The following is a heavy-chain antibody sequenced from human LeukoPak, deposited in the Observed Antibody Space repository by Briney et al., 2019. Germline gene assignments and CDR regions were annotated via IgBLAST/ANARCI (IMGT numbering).Heavy chain of an antibody. CDR1: TDYIGRINYY. J-gene: IGHJ3*02. D-gene: IGHD3-22*01. Sequence: SQTLFLTCTISTDYIGRINYYWGWIRQPPRTRLELLVSMSYSGHTYYNPSLKSRVTTSIDTSKNQFSLNLKSVTAADTAVYFCARGPYSYDSSGAFDIWGQGTMVTVSS. V-gene: IGHV4-39*07. CDR2: MSYSGHT. CDR3: ARGPYSYDSSGAFDI.